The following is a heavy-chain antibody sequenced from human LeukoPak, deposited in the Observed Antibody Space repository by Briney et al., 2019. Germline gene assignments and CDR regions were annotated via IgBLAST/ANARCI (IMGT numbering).Heavy chain of an antibody. CDR3: ARDRRRDLVHAFDI. CDR1: GGTISNYY. V-gene: IGHV4-59*01. CDR2: NDYNGNT. D-gene: IGHD2-2*01. J-gene: IGHJ3*02. Sequence: SETLSLTCTVSGGTISNYYWSWIRQPPGKGLKWIAYNDYNGNTNYNPSLKSRVTISVDASNNQFSLKLSSVTPADTAVYYCARDRRRDLVHAFDIWGQGTMVTVSS.